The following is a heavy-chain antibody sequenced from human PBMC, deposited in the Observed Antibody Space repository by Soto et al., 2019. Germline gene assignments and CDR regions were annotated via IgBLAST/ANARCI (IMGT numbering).Heavy chain of an antibody. Sequence: GGSLRLSCAASGFTFSSYAMSWVRQAPGKGLEWVSAISGSGGSTYYADSVKGRFTISRDNSKNTLYLQMNSLRAEDTAVYYCAKQRYYYDSSGYPQYNWFDPWGQGTLVTVSS. V-gene: IGHV3-23*01. CDR2: ISGSGGST. J-gene: IGHJ5*02. CDR1: GFTFSSYA. D-gene: IGHD3-22*01. CDR3: AKQRYYYDSSGYPQYNWFDP.